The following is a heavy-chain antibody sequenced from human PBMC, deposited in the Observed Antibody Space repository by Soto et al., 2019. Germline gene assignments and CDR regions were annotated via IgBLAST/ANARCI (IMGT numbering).Heavy chain of an antibody. CDR3: ARDGIAAAGTSWFDP. J-gene: IGHJ5*02. D-gene: IGHD6-13*01. CDR2: IIPIFGTA. CDR1: GGTFSSYA. Sequence: SVKVSCKASGGTFSSYAISWVRQAPGQGLEWVGGIIPIFGTAKYSQKFQGRVTITTDTSASTAYMELSSLRSEDTAVYYCARDGIAAAGTSWFDPWGQGTLVTVSS. V-gene: IGHV1-69*05.